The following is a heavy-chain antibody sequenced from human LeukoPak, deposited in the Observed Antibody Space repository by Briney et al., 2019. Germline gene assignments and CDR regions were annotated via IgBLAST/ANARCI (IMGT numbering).Heavy chain of an antibody. CDR3: ARFPEIGSGWYWFDP. D-gene: IGHD6-19*01. CDR1: GYTFTSYD. V-gene: IGHV1-8*01. CDR2: MNPNSGNT. J-gene: IGHJ5*02. Sequence: GASVKVSCKASGYTFTSYDINWVRQAPGQGLEWMGWMNPNSGNTGYAQKFQGRVTMTRNTSISTAYMELSSLRSEDTAVYYCARFPEIGSGWYWFDPWGQGTLVTVSS.